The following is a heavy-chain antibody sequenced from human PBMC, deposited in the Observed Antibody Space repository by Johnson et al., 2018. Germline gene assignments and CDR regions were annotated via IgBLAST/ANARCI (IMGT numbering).Heavy chain of an antibody. CDR3: SSSGYQGGYFQH. Sequence: VQLVQSGGGLVQXGGSLKLXCAASGFTFSGSSMSWVRQASGKGLEWIGRLRSKANSYATAYAASMKGRFTISRDDSKNTAYLQMNSLKTEDTAVYYWSSSGYQGGYFQHWGQGTLVTVSS. CDR2: LRSKANSYAT. CDR1: GFTFSGSS. V-gene: IGHV3-73*01. D-gene: IGHD6-13*01. J-gene: IGHJ1*01.